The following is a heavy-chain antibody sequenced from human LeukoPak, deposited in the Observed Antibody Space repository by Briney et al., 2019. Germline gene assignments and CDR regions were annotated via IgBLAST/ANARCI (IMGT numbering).Heavy chain of an antibody. V-gene: IGHV1-18*01. Sequence: ASVKVSCKASGYTFTSYGISWVRQAPGQGLEWMGWISAYNGNTNYAQKLQGRVTMTTDTSTSTAYMELRSLRSDDTAVYYCASNSYRITSLYYYYYMDVWGKGTTVTVSS. CDR2: ISAYNGNT. J-gene: IGHJ6*03. CDR3: ASNSYRITSLYYYYYMDV. D-gene: IGHD3-3*01. CDR1: GYTFTSYG.